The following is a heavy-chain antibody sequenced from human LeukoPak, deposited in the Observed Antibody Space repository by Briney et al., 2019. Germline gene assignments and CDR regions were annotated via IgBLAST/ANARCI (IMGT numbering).Heavy chain of an antibody. Sequence: SEALSLTCTVSGGSISSYYWSWIRQPPGKGLEWIGYIYYSGSTNYNPSLKSRVTISVDTSKNQFSLKLSSVTAADTAVYYCARDRVPYYYGSGSPNAFDIWGQGTMVTVSS. CDR1: GGSISSYY. D-gene: IGHD3-10*01. V-gene: IGHV4-59*01. J-gene: IGHJ3*02. CDR3: ARDRVPYYYGSGSPNAFDI. CDR2: IYYSGST.